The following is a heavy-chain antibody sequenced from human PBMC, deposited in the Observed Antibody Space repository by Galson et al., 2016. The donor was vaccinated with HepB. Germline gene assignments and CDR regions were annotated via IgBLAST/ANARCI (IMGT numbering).Heavy chain of an antibody. D-gene: IGHD5-18*01. J-gene: IGHJ4*02. CDR3: ARGYSLFDD. CDR2: IYYTGIT. CDR1: GGSISRGDYY. Sequence: TLSLTCTVSGGSISRGDYYWSWIRQPPGKGLECNGYIYYTGITYDTPSLKGRLSMSVDSSNNQFSLKLSSVTAADTALFYCARGYSLFDDWGQGTLVTVSS. V-gene: IGHV4-30-4*01.